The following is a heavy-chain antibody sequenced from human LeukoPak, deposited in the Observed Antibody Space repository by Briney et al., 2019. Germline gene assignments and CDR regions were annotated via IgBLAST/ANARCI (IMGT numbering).Heavy chain of an antibody. Sequence: KPGGSLRLSCAVSGITLSNYGMSWIRQPPGKGLEWIGYISHSGSTNHNPSLKSRVTMSVDTSKNQFSLKLSSVTAADTAVYYCARAYGDLFGSGSYCVIDYWGQGTLVTVSS. CDR1: GITLSNYG. CDR3: ARAYGDLFGSGSYCVIDY. V-gene: IGHV4-59*01. D-gene: IGHD3-10*01. J-gene: IGHJ4*02. CDR2: ISHSGST.